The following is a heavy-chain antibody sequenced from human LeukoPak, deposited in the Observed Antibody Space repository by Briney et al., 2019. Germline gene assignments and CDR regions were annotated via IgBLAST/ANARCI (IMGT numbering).Heavy chain of an antibody. D-gene: IGHD1-1*01. V-gene: IGHV4-39*01. CDR1: GGSTSSSTYY. CDR2: IYDSGST. Sequence: SETLSLTCTVSGGSTSSSTYYWDWIRQPPGKGLEWIGNIYDSGSTHYNPSLESRVTISVDTSKNQFSLKLNSVTAADTAVYYCARRGDWSDYWGQGTLVTVSS. J-gene: IGHJ4*02. CDR3: ARRGDWSDY.